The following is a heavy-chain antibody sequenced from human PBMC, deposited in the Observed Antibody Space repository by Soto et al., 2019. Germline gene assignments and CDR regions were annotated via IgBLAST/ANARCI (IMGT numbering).Heavy chain of an antibody. CDR2: IIPIFGTA. CDR1: GGTFSSYA. Sequence: GASVKVSCKASGGTFSSYAISWVRQAPGQGLEWMGGIIPIFGTANYAQKFQGRVTITADESTSTAYMELSSLRSEDTAVYYCASDPYSIYGFGYWGHGTLVPVSS. J-gene: IGHJ4*01. V-gene: IGHV1-69*13. D-gene: IGHD4-4*01. CDR3: ASDPYSIYGFGY.